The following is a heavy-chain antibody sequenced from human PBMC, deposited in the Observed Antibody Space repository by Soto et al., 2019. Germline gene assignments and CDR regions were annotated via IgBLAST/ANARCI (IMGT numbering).Heavy chain of an antibody. D-gene: IGHD4-17*01. J-gene: IGHJ4*02. CDR3: ASGYGDYDADY. V-gene: IGHV1-69*02. CDR1: GGTFSSYT. CDR2: IIPILGIA. Sequence: SVKVSCKSSGGTFSSYTISWVRQAPGQGLEWMGRIIPILGIANYAQKFQGRVTITADKSTSTAYMELSSLRSEDTAVYYCASGYGDYDADYWGQGTLVTVSS.